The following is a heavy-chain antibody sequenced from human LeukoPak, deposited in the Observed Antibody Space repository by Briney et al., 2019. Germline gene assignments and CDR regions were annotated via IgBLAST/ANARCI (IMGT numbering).Heavy chain of an antibody. CDR1: GGSVSSHY. CDR2: IYYTGST. Sequence: SETLSLTCTVFGGSVSSHYWNWIRQPPGEGLEWIGYIYYTGSTNYNPSLKSRVTISLDTSKNQFSLKLRSVTAADTAVYYCARRVVVVTANDKSDAFDMWGQGTVVTVSS. D-gene: IGHD2-21*02. J-gene: IGHJ3*02. V-gene: IGHV4-59*02. CDR3: ARRVVVVTANDKSDAFDM.